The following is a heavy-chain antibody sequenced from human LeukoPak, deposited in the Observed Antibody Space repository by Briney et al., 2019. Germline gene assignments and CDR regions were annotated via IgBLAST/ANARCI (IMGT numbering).Heavy chain of an antibody. J-gene: IGHJ6*02. V-gene: IGHV3-9*01. Sequence: GRSLRLSCAASGFTFDDYAMHWVRQAPGKGLEWVSGISWNSGSIGYADSVKGRFTISRDNAKNSLYLQMNSLRAEDTAVYYCVVEYQLLLSAYYYGMDVWGQGTTVTVSS. CDR2: ISWNSGSI. CDR1: GFTFDDYA. CDR3: VVEYQLLLSAYYYGMDV. D-gene: IGHD2-2*01.